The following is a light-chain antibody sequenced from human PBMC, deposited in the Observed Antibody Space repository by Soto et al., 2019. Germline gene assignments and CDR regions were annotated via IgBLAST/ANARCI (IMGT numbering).Light chain of an antibody. Sequence: DIQLTQSPSFLSASVGDRVTITFRASQAIDTYLDWYQQKPGKAPKLLIYAASLLQSGVPSRFTSRGSGTEFPLTINSLQPEDFASYYCQQLNTFPFIFGQGTRLEIK. CDR1: QAIDTY. V-gene: IGKV1-9*01. CDR2: AAS. CDR3: QQLNTFPFI. J-gene: IGKJ5*01.